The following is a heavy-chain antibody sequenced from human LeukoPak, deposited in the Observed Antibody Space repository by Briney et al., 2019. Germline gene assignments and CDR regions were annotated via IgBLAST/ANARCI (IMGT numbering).Heavy chain of an antibody. J-gene: IGHJ4*02. CDR3: ARRDVGATIDY. CDR1: GDSISSSRFY. CDR2: TLYTGRT. D-gene: IGHD1-26*01. Sequence: SETLSLTCTVSGDSISSSRFYWAWIRQPPGKGLEWIGSTLYTGRTFYHPSLKSRFPKSVDTSKNQFSLRLGSVAASDTAVYYCARRDVGATIDYWGQGTLVTVSS. V-gene: IGHV4-39*01.